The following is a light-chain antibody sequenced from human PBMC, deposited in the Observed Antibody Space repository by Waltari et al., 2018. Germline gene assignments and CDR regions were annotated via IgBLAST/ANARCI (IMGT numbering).Light chain of an antibody. CDR2: DVI. J-gene: IGLJ3*02. CDR1: RRDVGGYNY. Sequence: QSALTQPASVSGSPGQSITISCTGNRRDVGGYNYVSWYQQHSDKAPKHIIFDVINRPSGVSNRFSGSKSGNTASLTISGLQAEDEADYYCSSYTLTNAVGVFGGGTKLTVL. CDR3: SSYTLTNAVGV. V-gene: IGLV2-14*01.